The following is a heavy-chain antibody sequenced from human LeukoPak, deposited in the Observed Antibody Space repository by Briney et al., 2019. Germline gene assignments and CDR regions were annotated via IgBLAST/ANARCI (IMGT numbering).Heavy chain of an antibody. CDR3: AKDHRSQIPDGIAVAVRIPSSFDS. V-gene: IGHV3-23*01. J-gene: IGHJ5*01. Sequence: PGGSLRLSCAASGFSFSSYGMSWVRQAPGKGLEWVSGISGSAGSTYYADSAKGRFTISRDNSKNTLYLQMNSLRAEDTALYYCAKDHRSQIPDGIAVAVRIPSSFDSWGQGTLVTVSS. CDR1: GFSFSSYG. CDR2: ISGSAGST. D-gene: IGHD6-19*01.